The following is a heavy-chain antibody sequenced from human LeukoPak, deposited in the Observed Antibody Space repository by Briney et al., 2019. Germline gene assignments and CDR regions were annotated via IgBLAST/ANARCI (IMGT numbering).Heavy chain of an antibody. Sequence: PSETLSLTCTVSGGSISGWYWSWIRQPPGKGLEWIGYIYGSGYTNYNPSLKSRVTMSIDTSKNHFSLKLTSATAADTATYYCARETSLAGFASGLGFNYWGQGILVTVSS. CDR2: IYGSGYT. D-gene: IGHD6-19*01. V-gene: IGHV4-59*01. J-gene: IGHJ4*02. CDR3: ARETSLAGFASGLGFNY. CDR1: GGSISGWY.